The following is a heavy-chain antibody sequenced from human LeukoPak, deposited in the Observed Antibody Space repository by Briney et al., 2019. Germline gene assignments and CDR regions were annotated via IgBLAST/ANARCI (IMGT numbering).Heavy chain of an antibody. D-gene: IGHD1-26*01. CDR2: ISYSGST. Sequence: PSETLSLTCTASGGSISSYYWSWIRQSPGKGLEWIGYISYSGSTNYNPSLKSRVTISVDTSKNQFSLRLRSVAAADTAVYYCARTVGATSTSFDYWGQGTLVTVSS. J-gene: IGHJ4*02. CDR3: ARTVGATSTSFDY. V-gene: IGHV4-59*08. CDR1: GGSISSYY.